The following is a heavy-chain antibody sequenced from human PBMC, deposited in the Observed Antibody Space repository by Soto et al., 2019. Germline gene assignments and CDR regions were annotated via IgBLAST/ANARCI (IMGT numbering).Heavy chain of an antibody. V-gene: IGHV4-39*01. J-gene: IGHJ5*02. D-gene: IGHD6-13*01. CDR3: ARYIRAAAGLLSIWFDP. Sequence: SETLSLTCTVSDRSISSSSYYWGWIRQTPGKGQEWIGSIYYSGSTYYNQSLKSRVTISVDTSKNQFSLKLSSVTAADTAVYYCARYIRAAAGLLSIWFDPWGQGTLLTVSS. CDR1: DRSISSSSYY. CDR2: IYYSGST.